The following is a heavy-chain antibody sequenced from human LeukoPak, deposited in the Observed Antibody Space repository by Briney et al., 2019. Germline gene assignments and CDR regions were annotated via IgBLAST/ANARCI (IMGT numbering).Heavy chain of an antibody. V-gene: IGHV3-7*01. CDR3: ARGPTNGQAFDC. CDR1: GFTVSSNY. CDR2: IREDGSEK. J-gene: IGHJ4*02. D-gene: IGHD2-8*01. Sequence: GGSLRLSCAASGFTVSSNYMTWVRQAPGKGLEWVASIREDGSEKTSVDSVKGRFTISRDNAKNSLYLQMDRMRAEDTAVYYCARGPTNGQAFDCWGQGTLVSVSS.